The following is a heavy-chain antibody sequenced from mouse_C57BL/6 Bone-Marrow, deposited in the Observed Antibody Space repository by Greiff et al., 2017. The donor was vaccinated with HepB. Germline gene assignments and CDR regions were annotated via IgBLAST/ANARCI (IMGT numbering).Heavy chain of an antibody. D-gene: IGHD1-1*01. Sequence: VQLKESGGGLVKPGGSLKLSCAASGFTFSSYAMSWVRQTPEKRLEWVATISDGGSYTYYPDNVKGRFTISRDNAKNNLYLQMSHLKSEDTAMYYCARDALLLYGSSYGFAYWGQGTLVTVSA. CDR3: ARDALLLYGSSYGFAY. CDR1: GFTFSSYA. J-gene: IGHJ3*01. V-gene: IGHV5-4*01. CDR2: ISDGGSYT.